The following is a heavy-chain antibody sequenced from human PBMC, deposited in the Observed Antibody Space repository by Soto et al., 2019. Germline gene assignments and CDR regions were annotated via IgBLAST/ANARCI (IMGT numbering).Heavy chain of an antibody. CDR2: VFYSGTT. V-gene: IGHV4-39*07. J-gene: IGHJ5*02. Sequence: SETLSLTCTVSGGSISSSSYYWGWIRQPPGKGLEWIGSVFYSGTTYYNPSLRSRVTISVDTSKKEFSLRLSSVTAADTAVYYCARENRYCSSTSCFISWFDPWGQGTLVTVSS. CDR3: ARENRYCSSTSCFISWFDP. D-gene: IGHD2-2*01. CDR1: GGSISSSSYY.